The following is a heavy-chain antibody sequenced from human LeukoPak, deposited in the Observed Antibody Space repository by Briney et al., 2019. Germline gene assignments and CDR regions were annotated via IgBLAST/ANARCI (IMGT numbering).Heavy chain of an antibody. CDR3: ARGVLPIYSYGYQDY. Sequence: PSGTLSLTCAVSGGSISSSNWWSWVRQPPGKGLEWIGEIYHSGSTNHNPSLKSRVTISVDKSKNQFSLKLSSVTAEDTAVYYCARGVLPIYSYGYQDYWGQGTLVTVSS. CDR1: GGSISSSNW. J-gene: IGHJ4*02. V-gene: IGHV4-4*02. D-gene: IGHD5-18*01. CDR2: IYHSGST.